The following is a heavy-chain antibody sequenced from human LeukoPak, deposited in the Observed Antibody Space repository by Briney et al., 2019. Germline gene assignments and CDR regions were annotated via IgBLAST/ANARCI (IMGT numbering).Heavy chain of an antibody. CDR1: GFIFSSYA. D-gene: IGHD3-16*01. CDR2: LSGTGGST. CDR3: ANGGASYFYMDV. Sequence: GGSLRLSCAASGFIFSSYAMSWVRQVPGKGLEWVSALSGTGGSTYYADSVKGRFTISRDNSKNTLYLQMNSLRAEDTAVYYCANGGASYFYMDVWGKGTTVTVSS. V-gene: IGHV3-23*01. J-gene: IGHJ6*03.